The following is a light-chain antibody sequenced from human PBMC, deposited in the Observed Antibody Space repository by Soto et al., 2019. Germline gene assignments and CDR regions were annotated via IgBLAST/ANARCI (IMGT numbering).Light chain of an antibody. J-gene: IGKJ5*01. CDR3: QQYHNWPIT. CDR2: AAS. V-gene: IGKV1-27*01. Sequence: IPMTQSPSCLSASVGASVTITCRASQGISNYLAWYQQKPGKVPKLLIYAASTWQSGVPSRFSGSGSGTEFTLTISSLQSEDFAVYYCQQYHNWPITGGQGTRLE. CDR1: QGISNY.